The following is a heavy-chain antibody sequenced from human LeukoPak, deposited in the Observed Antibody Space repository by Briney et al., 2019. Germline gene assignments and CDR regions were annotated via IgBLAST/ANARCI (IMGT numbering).Heavy chain of an antibody. V-gene: IGHV4-30-4*08. J-gene: IGHJ4*02. CDR3: VRAGFGIDF. CDR1: GGSINNGDYY. Sequence: PSETLSLTCTVSGGSINNGDYYCSWIRQSPGKGLEWIGYISYSGSTYYNPSLKSRVTISVDTSKNQFSLKLRSVTAADTAVYYCVRAGFGIDFWGQGTLVTVSS. CDR2: ISYSGST. D-gene: IGHD3-10*01.